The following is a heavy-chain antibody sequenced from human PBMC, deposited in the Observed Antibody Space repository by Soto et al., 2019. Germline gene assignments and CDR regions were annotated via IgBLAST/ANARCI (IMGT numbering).Heavy chain of an antibody. CDR1: GGSISSSSYY. CDR3: ARHSSTSHSSSWSYYIAY. V-gene: IGHV4-39*01. D-gene: IGHD6-13*01. J-gene: IGHJ4*02. Sequence: QLQLQESGPGLVKPSETLSLTCTVSGGSISSSSYYWGWIRQPPGKGLEWIGSIYYSGSTYYNPSLKRRVTISVKTYKSQFSMKLSHVTAADTAVYYCARHSSTSHSSSWSYYIAYWRQRKLVNVSS. CDR2: IYYSGST.